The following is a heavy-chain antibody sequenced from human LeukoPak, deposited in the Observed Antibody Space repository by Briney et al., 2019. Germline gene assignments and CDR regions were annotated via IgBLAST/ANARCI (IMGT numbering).Heavy chain of an antibody. J-gene: IGHJ5*02. CDR1: GGSISSYH. CDR3: ARHGFSASGSTGWLDP. D-gene: IGHD3-3*01. Sequence: SETLSLTCTVSGGSISSYHWSWIRQPPGKGLEWIGFIHTSGSNNYDPSLKSRVTTSVDTSKNQFSLNLHSVTDADTAVYYCARHGFSASGSTGWLDPWGQGTLVIVSS. CDR2: IHTSGSN. V-gene: IGHV4-4*09.